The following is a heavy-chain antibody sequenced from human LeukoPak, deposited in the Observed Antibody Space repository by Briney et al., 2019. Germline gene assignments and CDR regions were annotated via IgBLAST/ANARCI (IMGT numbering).Heavy chain of an antibody. CDR1: GFTFSSYA. CDR2: ISGSGGST. CDR3: AKVAGYSSSHFDY. V-gene: IGHV3-23*01. Sequence: PGGSLRLSXAASGFTFSSYAMGWVSQAPGKGLEWVSAISGSGGSTYYADSVKGRFTISRDNSKNTLYLQMNSLRAEDTAVYYSAKVAGYSSSHFDYWGQGTLVTVSS. J-gene: IGHJ4*02. D-gene: IGHD6-13*01.